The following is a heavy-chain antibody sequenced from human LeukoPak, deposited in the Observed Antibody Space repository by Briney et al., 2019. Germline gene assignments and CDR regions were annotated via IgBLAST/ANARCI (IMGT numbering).Heavy chain of an antibody. Sequence: PSQTLSLTCTVSGGSISSGGYYWSWIRQHPGKGLEWIGYIYYSGSTYYNPPLKSRVTISVDTSKNQFSLKLSSVTAADTAVYYCAREVLPNWFDPWGQGTLVTVSS. J-gene: IGHJ5*02. CDR2: IYYSGST. D-gene: IGHD2/OR15-2a*01. V-gene: IGHV4-31*03. CDR1: GGSISSGGYY. CDR3: AREVLPNWFDP.